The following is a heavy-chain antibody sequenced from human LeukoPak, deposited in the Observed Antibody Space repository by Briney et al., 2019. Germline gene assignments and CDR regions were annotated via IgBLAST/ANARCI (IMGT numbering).Heavy chain of an antibody. D-gene: IGHD3-10*01. CDR2: ISAYNGNT. J-gene: IGHJ4*02. CDR1: GYTFTSYG. CDR3: AGGYYYGSGSKYFDY. Sequence: ASVKVSCKASGYTFTSYGISWVRQAPGQGLEWMGWISAYNGNTNYAQKLQGRVTMTTDTSTSTAYMELRSLRSDDTAVYYCAGGYYYGSGSKYFDYWGQGTLVTVSS. V-gene: IGHV1-18*01.